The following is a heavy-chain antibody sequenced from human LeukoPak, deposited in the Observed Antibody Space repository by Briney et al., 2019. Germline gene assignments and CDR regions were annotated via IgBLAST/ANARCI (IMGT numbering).Heavy chain of an antibody. Sequence: SETLSLTCTVSGGSISSGGYYWSWVRQHPGKGLEWIGYIHYSGSTDYNPSLKSRVTISVDTSNNQFSLKLSSVTAADTAVYYCARDPSGANYFDYWGQGTLVTVSS. J-gene: IGHJ4*02. V-gene: IGHV4-31*03. CDR2: IHYSGST. CDR1: GGSISSGGYY. D-gene: IGHD1-26*01. CDR3: ARDPSGANYFDY.